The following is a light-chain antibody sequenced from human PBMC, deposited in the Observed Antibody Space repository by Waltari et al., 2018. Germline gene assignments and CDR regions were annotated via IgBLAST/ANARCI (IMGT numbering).Light chain of an antibody. Sequence: SSELTQDPAVSVALGRAVGINCQGGSPRSYYASWYQQKPRHAPVLVIYGKNNRPSGIPDRFSGSSSGNTASLTITGAQAEDEADYYCNSRDSSGNHLVYGGGTQLTVL. CDR3: NSRDSSGNHLV. CDR1: SPRSYY. J-gene: IGLJ7*01. V-gene: IGLV3-19*01. CDR2: GKN.